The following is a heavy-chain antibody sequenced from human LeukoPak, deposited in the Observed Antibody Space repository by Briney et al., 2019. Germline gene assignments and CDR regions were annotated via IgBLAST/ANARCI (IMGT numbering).Heavy chain of an antibody. Sequence: ASETLSLTCTVSGGSISSSSYYWGWIRQPPGKGLEWIGSIYYTGSTYYNPSLKSRVTISVDTSKNQFSLKLSSVTAADTAVYYCARLHYGGNYGYYYYYMDVWGKGTTVTISS. CDR3: ARLHYGGNYGYYYYYMDV. D-gene: IGHD4-23*01. J-gene: IGHJ6*03. V-gene: IGHV4-39*01. CDR1: GGSISSSSYY. CDR2: IYYTGST.